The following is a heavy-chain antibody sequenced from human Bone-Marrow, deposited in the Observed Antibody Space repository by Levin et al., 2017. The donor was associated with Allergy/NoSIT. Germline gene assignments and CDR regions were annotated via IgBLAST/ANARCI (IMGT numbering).Heavy chain of an antibody. CDR1: GGSFSGYY. V-gene: IGHV4-34*01. CDR2: INHSGST. J-gene: IGHJ3*02. CDR3: ARAGRRSSTSRSAFDI. Sequence: SETLSLTCAVYGGSFSGYYWSWIRQPPGKGLEWIGEINHSGSTNYNPSLKSRVTISVDTSKNQFSLKLSSVTAADTAVYYCARAGRRSSTSRSAFDIWGQGTMVTVSS. D-gene: IGHD2-2*01.